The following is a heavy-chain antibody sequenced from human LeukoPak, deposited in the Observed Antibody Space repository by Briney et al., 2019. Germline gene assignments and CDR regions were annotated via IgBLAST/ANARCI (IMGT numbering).Heavy chain of an antibody. V-gene: IGHV3-64D*06. CDR2: ITNNGRST. Sequence: GGSLRLSCSASGFTFSRYAMHWVRQPPGKGLEYVSAITNNGRSTYYADSVKGRFTISRDNSKNTLYLQMSSLRAEDTAVYYCARVRATFSPHFDNWGQGTLVTVSS. CDR1: GFTFSRYA. CDR3: ARVRATFSPHFDN. D-gene: IGHD5-12*01. J-gene: IGHJ4*02.